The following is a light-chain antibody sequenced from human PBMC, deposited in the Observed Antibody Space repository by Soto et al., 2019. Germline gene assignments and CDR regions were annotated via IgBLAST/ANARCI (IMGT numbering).Light chain of an antibody. CDR1: QSVSSSY. J-gene: IGKJ1*01. Sequence: EIVLTQSPGTLSLSPGERATLSCRASQSVSSSYLAWYQQNRGQAPMLLIYGASSRAPGIPDRFGGSGAGTDFTLTISRLEPVDLAVYYCQQYGSSRWPFDQGTKVEIK. CDR3: QQYGSSRWP. V-gene: IGKV3-20*01. CDR2: GAS.